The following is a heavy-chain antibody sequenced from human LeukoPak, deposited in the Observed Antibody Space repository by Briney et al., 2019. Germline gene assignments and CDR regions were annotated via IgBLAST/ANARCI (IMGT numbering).Heavy chain of an antibody. D-gene: IGHD6-13*01. Sequence: PSETLSLTCTVSGGSISSGSYYWSWIRQPAGKGLEWIGRIYTSGSTNYNPSLKSRVTISVDTSKNQFSLKLSSVTAADTAVYYCAASVAAAGRGHWGQGTLASVSS. CDR3: AASVAAAGRGH. J-gene: IGHJ4*02. CDR1: GGSISSGSYY. CDR2: IYTSGST. V-gene: IGHV4-61*02.